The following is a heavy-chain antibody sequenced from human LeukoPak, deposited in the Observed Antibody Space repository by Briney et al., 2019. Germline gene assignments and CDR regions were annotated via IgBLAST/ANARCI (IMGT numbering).Heavy chain of an antibody. V-gene: IGHV3-33*01. CDR3: ARDRAAAAPRYFQH. D-gene: IGHD6-13*01. CDR1: GFTFSSYG. J-gene: IGHJ1*01. CDR2: IWYDGSNK. Sequence: PGGSLRLSCAASGFTFSSYGMHWVRQAPGKGLEWVAVIWYDGSNKYYADSVKGRFTISRDNSKNTLYLQMNSLRAEDTAVYYCARDRAAAAPRYFQHWGQGTLVTVSS.